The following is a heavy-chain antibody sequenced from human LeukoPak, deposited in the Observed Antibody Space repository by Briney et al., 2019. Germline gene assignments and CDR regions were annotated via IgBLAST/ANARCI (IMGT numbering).Heavy chain of an antibody. Sequence: GGSLRLSCVGSGFIFNNYAMSWVRQAPGKGLEWVAAIGGSGRSTYDADSVRGRFTVSRDNSKNTLYLQMNNLRVEDTAVYFCAKEATARKWLVWGNFDHWGQGTQVTVS. CDR1: GFIFNNYA. CDR3: AKEATARKWLVWGNFDH. CDR2: IGGSGRST. J-gene: IGHJ4*02. D-gene: IGHD6-19*01. V-gene: IGHV3-23*01.